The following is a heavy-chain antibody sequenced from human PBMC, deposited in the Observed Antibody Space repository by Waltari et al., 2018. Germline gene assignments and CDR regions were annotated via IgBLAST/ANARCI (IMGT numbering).Heavy chain of an antibody. V-gene: IGHV4-59*08. CDR1: GGSLRNYY. J-gene: IGHJ6*03. D-gene: IGHD3-10*01. Sequence: QVQLQESGPGLVKPSETLSLTCTVSGGSLRNYYWTWIRQPPGKGLEWIGYVYYSGSVNYNPSLEGRVTISLDTSKNQFSLKLTSVTAADTAVYFCARRGLRGTSYYMDVWGRGITVTISS. CDR2: VYYSGSV. CDR3: ARRGLRGTSYYMDV.